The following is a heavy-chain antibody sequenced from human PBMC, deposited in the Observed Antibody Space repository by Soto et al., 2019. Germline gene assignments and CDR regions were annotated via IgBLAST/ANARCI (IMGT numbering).Heavy chain of an antibody. Sequence: PGGSLRLSCAASGFPFSSYAMNWVRQTPDKGLEWLSYISDSGSTIHYADSVKGRFTISRDNAKNSLYLQMNSLRADDTALYYCAKPLYGDYEIDYWGQGTLVTVSS. CDR1: GFPFSSYA. V-gene: IGHV3-48*03. D-gene: IGHD4-17*01. CDR3: AKPLYGDYEIDY. CDR2: ISDSGSTI. J-gene: IGHJ4*02.